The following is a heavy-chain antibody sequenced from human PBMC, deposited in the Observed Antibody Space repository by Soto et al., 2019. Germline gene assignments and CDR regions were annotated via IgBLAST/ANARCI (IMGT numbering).Heavy chain of an antibody. CDR1: GFAFRLYD. Sequence: EQLVESGGGLVQPGQSLRLSCVASGFAFRLYDMHWVRHLSGQGLEWVSGISTADYTYYAGSVRGRFTISRENAQTSLYLQLNNLRAGDTGIYYCARVRNNGQEDAFNLWGQGTMVTVS. CDR2: ISTADYT. V-gene: IGHV3-13*01. CDR3: ARVRNNGQEDAFNL. J-gene: IGHJ3*01. D-gene: IGHD1-1*01.